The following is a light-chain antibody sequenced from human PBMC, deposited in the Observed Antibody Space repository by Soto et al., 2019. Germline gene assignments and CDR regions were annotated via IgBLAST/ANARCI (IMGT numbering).Light chain of an antibody. Sequence: QPVLTQPPSVSGAPGQRVTISCTGSSSNIGAGYDVHWYQQLPGTAPKLLIYGNSNRPSGVPDRFSGSKSGTSASLAITGRQAEDEADYYCQSYYSSRSGYVVFGGGTKVTVL. V-gene: IGLV1-40*01. CDR2: GNS. CDR1: SSNIGAGYD. J-gene: IGLJ2*01. CDR3: QSYYSSRSGYVV.